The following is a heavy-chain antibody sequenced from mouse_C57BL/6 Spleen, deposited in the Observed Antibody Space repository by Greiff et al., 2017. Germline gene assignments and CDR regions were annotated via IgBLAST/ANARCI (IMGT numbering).Heavy chain of an antibody. Sequence: EVQLVESGPELVKPGASVKISCKASGYSFTGYYMHWVKQSPEKSLEWIGEINPSTGGTTYNQKFKAKATLTVDKSSSTAYMQLKSLTSEDSAVYCGAGTPSVGGFAYWGQGTLVTVSA. D-gene: IGHD1-3*01. CDR1: GYSFTGYY. CDR2: INPSTGGT. V-gene: IGHV1-42*01. J-gene: IGHJ3*01. CDR3: AGTPSVGGFAY.